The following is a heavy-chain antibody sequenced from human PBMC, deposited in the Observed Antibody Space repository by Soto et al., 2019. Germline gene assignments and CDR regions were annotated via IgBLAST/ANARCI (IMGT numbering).Heavy chain of an antibody. V-gene: IGHV3-7*01. CDR2: IKQDGSEK. Sequence: GGSLRLSCAASGFTFSSYWMSWVRQAPGKGLEWVANIKQDGSEKYYVDSVKGRFTISRDNAKNSLYLQMNSLRAEDTAVYYCVRAGGQVWIAAAGIAFDIWGQGTMVTVSS. J-gene: IGHJ3*02. CDR1: GFTFSSYW. CDR3: VRAGGQVWIAAAGIAFDI. D-gene: IGHD6-13*01.